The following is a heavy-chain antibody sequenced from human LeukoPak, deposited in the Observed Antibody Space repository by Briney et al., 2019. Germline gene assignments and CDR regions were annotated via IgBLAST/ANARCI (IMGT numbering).Heavy chain of an antibody. Sequence: PSETLSLTCTVSGGSISSSSYYWGWIRQPPGKGLEWIGSIYYSGSTYYNPSLKSRVTISVDASKNQFSLKLSSVTAADTAVYYCARVTYGDDWYFDLWGRGTLVTVSS. CDR3: ARVTYGDDWYFDL. J-gene: IGHJ2*01. V-gene: IGHV4-39*07. CDR2: IYYSGST. CDR1: GGSISSSSYY. D-gene: IGHD4-17*01.